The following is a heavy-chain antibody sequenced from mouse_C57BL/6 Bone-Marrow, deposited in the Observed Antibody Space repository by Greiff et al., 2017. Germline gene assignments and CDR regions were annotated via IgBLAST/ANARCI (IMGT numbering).Heavy chain of an antibody. Sequence: ESGPGLVKPSQSLSLTCSVTGYSITSGYYWNWIRQFPGNKLEWMGYISYDGSNNYNPSLKNRISITRDTSKNQFFLKLNSVTTEDTPTYYCARKLTGSYFDYRGQGTTLTVSS. D-gene: IGHD4-1*01. V-gene: IGHV3-6*01. CDR2: ISYDGSN. J-gene: IGHJ2*01. CDR3: ARKLTGSYFDY. CDR1: GYSITSGYY.